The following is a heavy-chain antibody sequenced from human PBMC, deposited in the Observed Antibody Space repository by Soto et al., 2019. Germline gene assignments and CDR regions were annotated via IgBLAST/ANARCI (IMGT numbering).Heavy chain of an antibody. J-gene: IGHJ4*02. D-gene: IGHD5-18*01. V-gene: IGHV3-30*18. CDR1: GFTFSSYG. CDR3: AKGGTAMVTDLILRY. Sequence: GGSLRLSCAASGFTFSSYGMHWVRQAPGKGLEWVAVISYDGSNKYYADSVKGRFTISRDNSKNTLYLQMNSLRAEDTAVYYCAKGGTAMVTDLILRYWGQGTLVTVSS. CDR2: ISYDGSNK.